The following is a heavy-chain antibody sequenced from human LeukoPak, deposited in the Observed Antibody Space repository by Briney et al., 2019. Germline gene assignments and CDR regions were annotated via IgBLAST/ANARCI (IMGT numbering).Heavy chain of an antibody. V-gene: IGHV4-61*02. CDR1: GDSITTDNCF. CDR2: VKPSGGT. Sequence: SETLSLTCTVSGDSITTDNCFWTWIRQPAGKGLEWIGRVKPSGGTDYNPSLTSRVIISVDTSRTQYSLRLSSVTAADTAVYYCARYRSGSLDYWGQGTLVTVSS. CDR3: ARYRSGSLDY. J-gene: IGHJ4*02.